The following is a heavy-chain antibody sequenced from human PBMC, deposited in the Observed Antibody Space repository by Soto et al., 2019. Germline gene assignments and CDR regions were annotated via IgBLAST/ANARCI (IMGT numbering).Heavy chain of an antibody. CDR3: ARGMVRGVSQTN. CDR2: ISSSSSYI. CDR1: GFTFSSYS. J-gene: IGHJ4*02. D-gene: IGHD3-10*01. Sequence: EVQLVESGGGLVKPGGSLRLSCAASGFTFSSYSMNWVRQAPGKGLEWVSSISSSSSYIYYADSVKGRFTIDRDNAKNTLYLQKNSLRAEDTAVYYCARGMVRGVSQTNWGQGTLVTVSS. V-gene: IGHV3-21*01.